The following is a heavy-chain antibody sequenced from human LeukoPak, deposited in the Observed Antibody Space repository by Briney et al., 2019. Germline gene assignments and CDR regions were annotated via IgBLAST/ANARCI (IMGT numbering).Heavy chain of an antibody. CDR1: GFILSDYN. D-gene: IGHD5-12*01. J-gene: IGHJ4*02. Sequence: PGGSLRLSCAASGFILSDYNMIWVRQAPGMGLEWISYINPSSGAAYESIYYSISAKGRFTISRDIASNSLLLQMSSLRVEDTAVYYCARGWGGYSSYPPDYWGQGILVIVSS. CDR3: ARGWGGYSSYPPDY. CDR2: INPSSGAAYESI. V-gene: IGHV3-48*01.